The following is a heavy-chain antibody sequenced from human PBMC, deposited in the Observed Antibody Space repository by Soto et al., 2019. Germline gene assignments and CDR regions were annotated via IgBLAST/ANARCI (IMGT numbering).Heavy chain of an antibody. CDR2: ISGSGGST. V-gene: IGHV3-23*01. D-gene: IGHD1-1*01. CDR1: GFTFSSYA. CDR3: AKDQLDASPWNDAFDI. Sequence: GGSLRLSCAASGFTFSSYAMSWVRQAPGKGLEWVSAISGSGGSTYYADSVKGRFTISRDNSKNTLYLQMNSLRAEDTAVYYCAKDQLDASPWNDAFDIWGQGTMVTVSS. J-gene: IGHJ3*02.